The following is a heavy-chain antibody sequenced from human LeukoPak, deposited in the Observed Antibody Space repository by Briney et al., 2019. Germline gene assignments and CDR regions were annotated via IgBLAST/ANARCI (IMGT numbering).Heavy chain of an antibody. CDR1: GFTFSSYE. CDR3: ARGDYELDY. CDR2: ISSNGSTI. V-gene: IGHV3-48*03. J-gene: IGHJ4*02. Sequence: GGSLRLSCAASGFTFSSYEMNWVRQAPGKGLEWVSYISSNGSTIYYADSVKGRFTISRANAKNSLYLQMNSLRAEDTAVYYCARGDYELDYWGQGTLVTVSS. D-gene: IGHD3-16*01.